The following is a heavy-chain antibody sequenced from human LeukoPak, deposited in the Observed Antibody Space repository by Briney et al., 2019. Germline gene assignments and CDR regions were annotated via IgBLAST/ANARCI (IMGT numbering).Heavy chain of an antibody. D-gene: IGHD4-17*01. J-gene: IGHJ4*02. Sequence: GGSLRLSCVASVFTFSSYSMNSVRQAPGEGVEWVSYISSSSSTIYYADSVKRLFTISRDNAKNSLYQQMNSLRDEDTAVYYCARADYGDYQEACDYWGQGTLVTVSS. CDR3: ARADYGDYQEACDY. CDR1: VFTFSSYS. CDR2: ISSSSSTI. V-gene: IGHV3-48*02.